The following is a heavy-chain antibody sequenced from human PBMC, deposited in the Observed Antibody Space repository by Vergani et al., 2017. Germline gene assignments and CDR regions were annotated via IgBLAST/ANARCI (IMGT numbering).Heavy chain of an antibody. CDR3: AGTTVKSRWQLVLDEPRNMKFDY. CDR1: GGSISSYY. J-gene: IGHJ4*02. V-gene: IGHV4-59*01. D-gene: IGHD6-13*01. Sequence: QLQLQESGPGLVKPSETLSLTCTVSGGSISSYYWSWIRQPPGKGLEWIGYIYYSGSTNYNPSLKSRVTISVDTSKNQFSLKLSSVTAADTAVYYCAGTTVKSRWQLVLDEPRNMKFDYWGQGTLVTVSS. CDR2: IYYSGST.